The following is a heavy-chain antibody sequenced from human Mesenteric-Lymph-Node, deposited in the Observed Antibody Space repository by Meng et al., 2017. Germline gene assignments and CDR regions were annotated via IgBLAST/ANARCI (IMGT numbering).Heavy chain of an antibody. D-gene: IGHD6-19*01. J-gene: IGHJ4*02. CDR1: GGSITRGGYS. CDR3: ARGGLYSSGWYGY. V-gene: IGHV4-30-2*03. CDR2: VYHSDNT. Sequence: HLQPQESRPGLVHPSQPRSLTCGVPGGSITRGGYSWTWIRQPPGKGLEWIGYVYHSDNTCHNPSLKSRVTISIDTSKNQLSLMLSSVTAADTAVYYCARGGLYSSGWYGYWGQGTLVTVSS.